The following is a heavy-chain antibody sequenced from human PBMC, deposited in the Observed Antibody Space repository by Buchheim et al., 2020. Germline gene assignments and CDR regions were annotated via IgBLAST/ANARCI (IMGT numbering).Heavy chain of an antibody. CDR1: GFIFSTYA. Sequence: EVQLVESGGGLVQPGGSLRLSCAASGFIFSTYAMTWVRQAPGKGLEWVSGIGGSDGSTYYADSVKGRFTISRDNSKNTLYLQMNSLRAEDTAVYYCAKDPTATTGGWFETWGQGTL. V-gene: IGHV3-23*04. CDR2: IGGSDGST. J-gene: IGHJ5*02. CDR3: AKDPTATTGGWFET. D-gene: IGHD1-14*01.